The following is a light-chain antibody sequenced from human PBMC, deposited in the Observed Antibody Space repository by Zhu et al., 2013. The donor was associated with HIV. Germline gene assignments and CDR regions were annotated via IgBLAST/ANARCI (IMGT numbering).Light chain of an antibody. Sequence: DIQMTQSPSSLSASVGDRVTITCRASQSIATYLSWYQQKPGKAPKLLIYAASSLQSGVPSRFGGSGSGTDFTLTISSLQPEDFAAYYCQQSYTTPWTFGQGTKVEIK. CDR1: QSIATY. CDR3: QQSYTTPWT. CDR2: AAS. J-gene: IGKJ1*01. V-gene: IGKV1-39*01.